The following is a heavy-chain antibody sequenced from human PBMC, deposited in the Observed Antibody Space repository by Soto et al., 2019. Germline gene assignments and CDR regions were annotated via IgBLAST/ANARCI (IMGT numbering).Heavy chain of an antibody. CDR1: GFTFDDYA. D-gene: IGHD2-2*01. CDR3: AKDRGYCSSTSCYALDY. Sequence: EVQLVESGGGLVQPGRSLRLSCAASGFTFDDYAMHWFRQAPGKGLEWVSGISWNSGSIGYADSVKGRFTISRDNAKHSLYLQMNSLRAEDTALYYCAKDRGYCSSTSCYALDYWGQGTLVTVSS. J-gene: IGHJ4*02. V-gene: IGHV3-9*01. CDR2: ISWNSGSI.